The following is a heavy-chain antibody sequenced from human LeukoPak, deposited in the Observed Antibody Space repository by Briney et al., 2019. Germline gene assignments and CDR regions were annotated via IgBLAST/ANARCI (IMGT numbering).Heavy chain of an antibody. J-gene: IGHJ4*01. Sequence: SVKVSCKASVGTFSSYAISWVRQAPGQGLEWMGGIIPIFGTANYAQKFQGRVTITADESTSTAYMELGSLRSEDTAVYYCARVKRATTYYYDSSGYIFADRDHGTLVTVSA. CDR2: IIPIFGTA. CDR1: VGTFSSYA. CDR3: ARVKRATTYYYDSSGYIFAD. V-gene: IGHV1-69*13. D-gene: IGHD3-22*01.